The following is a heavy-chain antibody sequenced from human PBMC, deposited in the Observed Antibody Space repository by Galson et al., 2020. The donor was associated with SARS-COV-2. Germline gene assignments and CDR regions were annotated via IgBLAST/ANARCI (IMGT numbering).Heavy chain of an antibody. V-gene: IGHV4-39*01. Sequence: SETMSLTCTVSSGSISSSSYYWSWIRQPPGKGLEWIGSIYYSGSSLYNPSLKSRVTISVDTSKNQFSLRLSSVTAADTAVYYCARQGTDSEILTGYYRPLYFDRWGQGTLVTVSS. CDR3: ARQGTDSEILTGYYRPLYFDR. CDR1: SGSISSSSYY. CDR2: IYYSGSS. J-gene: IGHJ4*02. D-gene: IGHD3-9*01.